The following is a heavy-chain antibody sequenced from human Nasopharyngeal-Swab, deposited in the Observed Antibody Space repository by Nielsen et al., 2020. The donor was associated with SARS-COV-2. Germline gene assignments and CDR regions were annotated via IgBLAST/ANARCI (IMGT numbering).Heavy chain of an antibody. V-gene: IGHV4-39*01. CDR1: GGSISSSSYY. D-gene: IGHD3-10*01. J-gene: IGHJ5*02. Sequence: SETLSLTCTVSGGSISSSSYYWVWIRQPPGKGLEWIGSIYYSGSTYYNPSLKSRVTISVDTSKNQFSLKLSSVTAADTAVYYCTQDVLLWFGELYGGNWFDPWGQGTLVTVSS. CDR3: TQDVLLWFGELYGGNWFDP. CDR2: IYYSGST.